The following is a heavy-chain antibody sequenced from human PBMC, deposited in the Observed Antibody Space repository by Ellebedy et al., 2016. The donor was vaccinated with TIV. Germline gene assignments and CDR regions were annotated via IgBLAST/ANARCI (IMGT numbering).Heavy chain of an antibody. CDR1: GYTFTSYD. CDR3: ARVLSMVRGGYNWFDP. CDR2: MNPNSGNT. D-gene: IGHD3-10*01. Sequence: AASVKVSCKASGYTFTSYDINWVRQTTRQVLEWMGWMNPNSGNTGYAQKFQGRVTMTRNTSITTDYMELSSLGSEDTAVYYCARVLSMVRGGYNWFDPWGQGTLVTVSS. J-gene: IGHJ5*02. V-gene: IGHV1-8*01.